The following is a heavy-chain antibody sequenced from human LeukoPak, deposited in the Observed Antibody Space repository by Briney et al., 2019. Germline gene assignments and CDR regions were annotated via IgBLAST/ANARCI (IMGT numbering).Heavy chain of an antibody. CDR2: IRYDGSNK. CDR3: ARGSGSYPGGFDY. J-gene: IGHJ4*02. CDR1: GFTFSSYG. V-gene: IGHV3-30*02. Sequence: GGSLRLSCAASGFTFSSYGMHWVRQAPGKGLEWVAFIRYDGSNKYYADSVKGRFTISRDNSKNTLYLQMNSLRAEDTAVYYCARGSGSYPGGFDYWGQGTLVTVSS. D-gene: IGHD1-26*01.